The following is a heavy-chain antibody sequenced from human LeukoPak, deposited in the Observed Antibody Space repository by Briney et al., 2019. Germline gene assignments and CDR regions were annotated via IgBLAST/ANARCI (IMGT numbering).Heavy chain of an antibody. CDR1: GFTFSQYW. CDR3: ARSGRGVDSFYFYMDV. CDR2: IKHDGSEKQDGTEK. J-gene: IGHJ6*03. V-gene: IGHV3-7*01. Sequence: PGGSLRLACAAYGFTFSQYWMSWVRQATGKGREWEVNIKHDGSEKQDGTEKNYVDSVKGRFTISRDNAKNSLYLQMNSLRAVNTAVYYCARSGRGVDSFYFYMDVWGKGTTVTVSS. D-gene: IGHD3-10*01.